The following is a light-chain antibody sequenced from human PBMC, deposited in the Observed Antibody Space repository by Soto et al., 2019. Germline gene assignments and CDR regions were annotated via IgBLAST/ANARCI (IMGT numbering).Light chain of an antibody. J-gene: IGLJ2*01. CDR3: PSYHHSLHHVV. CDR2: GDN. Sequence: QSVLTQPPSVSGAPGQRVTIPCTGSSSNIGSFYDVHWYQQLPGTVPKLLIYGDNNRPSGVPDRFSGSKSGTAASLAITGLQAEDEADYYCPSYHHSLHHVVFGGGTKLTVL. CDR1: SSNIGSFYD. V-gene: IGLV1-40*01.